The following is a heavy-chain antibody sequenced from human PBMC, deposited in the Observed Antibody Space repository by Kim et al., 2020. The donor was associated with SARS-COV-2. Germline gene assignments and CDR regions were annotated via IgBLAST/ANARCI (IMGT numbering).Heavy chain of an antibody. CDR3: ARDIAAAGTNWFDP. J-gene: IGHJ5*02. Sequence: LETLSLTCTVSGGSISSYYWSWIRQPPGKGLEWIGYIYYSGSTNYNPSLKSRVTISVDTSKNQFSLKLSSVTAADTAVYYCARDIAAAGTNWFDPWGQGTLVTVSS. V-gene: IGHV4-59*01. CDR2: IYYSGST. D-gene: IGHD6-13*01. CDR1: GGSISSYY.